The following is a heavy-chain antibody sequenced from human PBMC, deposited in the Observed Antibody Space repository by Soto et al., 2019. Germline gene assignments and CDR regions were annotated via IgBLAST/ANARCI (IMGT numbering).Heavy chain of an antibody. J-gene: IGHJ1*01. V-gene: IGHV1-46*01. Sequence: AASVKVSCKASGYTFTSYYMHWVRQAPGQGLEWMGIINPSGGSTSYAQKFQGRVTMTRDTSTSTVYMELSSLRSEDTAVYYCARDLRGTYYYDSSGYRSLAVGHWGQGTLVTVSS. CDR1: GYTFTSYY. D-gene: IGHD3-22*01. CDR2: INPSGGST. CDR3: ARDLRGTYYYDSSGYRSLAVGH.